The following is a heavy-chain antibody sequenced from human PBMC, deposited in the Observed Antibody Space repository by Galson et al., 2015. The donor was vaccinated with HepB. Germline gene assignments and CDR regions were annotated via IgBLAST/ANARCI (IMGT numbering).Heavy chain of an antibody. CDR1: GGTFSSYA. CDR2: IIPILGVA. Sequence: SVKASCKASGGTFSSYAISWVRQAPGQGLEWMGRIIPILGVANYAQKFQGRVTITADKSTSTAYMELSSLRSEDTAVYYCARDWDHYYDSSGAFDYWGQGTLVTVSS. J-gene: IGHJ4*02. CDR3: ARDWDHYYDSSGAFDY. D-gene: IGHD3-22*01. V-gene: IGHV1-69*04.